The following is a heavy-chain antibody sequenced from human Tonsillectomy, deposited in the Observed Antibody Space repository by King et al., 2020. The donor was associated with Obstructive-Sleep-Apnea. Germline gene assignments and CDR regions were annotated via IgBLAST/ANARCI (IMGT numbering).Heavy chain of an antibody. Sequence: VQLVESGGDLVQPGGSLRLSCAASGFTFSSYWMHWVRHAPGKGLVWVSRINSDGSSTSYADSVKGRFTISRDNAKNTLYLKMNSLRAEDTAVYYCARVGVYGSGSPLDCWGQGTLVTVSS. D-gene: IGHD3-10*01. CDR3: ARVGVYGSGSPLDC. J-gene: IGHJ4*02. CDR2: INSDGSST. CDR1: GFTFSSYW. V-gene: IGHV3-74*01.